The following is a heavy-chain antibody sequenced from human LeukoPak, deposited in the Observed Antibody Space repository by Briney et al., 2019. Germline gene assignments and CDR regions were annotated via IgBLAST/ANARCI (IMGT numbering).Heavy chain of an antibody. V-gene: IGHV3-30-3*01. Sequence: GGSLRLSCAASGFTFSSYAMHWVRQAPGKGLEWVAVISYDGSNKYYADPMKGRFTISRDNSKNTLYLQMNSLRAEDTAVYYCARGDGSGWSGDYWGQGTLVTVSS. CDR1: GFTFSSYA. CDR2: ISYDGSNK. J-gene: IGHJ4*02. CDR3: ARGDGSGWSGDY. D-gene: IGHD6-19*01.